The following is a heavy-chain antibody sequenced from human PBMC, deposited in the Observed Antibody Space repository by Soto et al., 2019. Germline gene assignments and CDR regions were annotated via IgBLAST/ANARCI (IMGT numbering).Heavy chain of an antibody. Sequence: SETLSLTCTVSGGSISSSSYYWGWIRQPPGKGLEWIGSIYYSGSTYYNPSLKSRVTISVDTSKNQFSLKLSSVTAADTAVYYCARHVRTDQPAVYYYYYGMDVWGQGTTVTVSS. CDR1: GGSISSSSYY. D-gene: IGHD3-10*02. J-gene: IGHJ6*02. CDR3: ARHVRTDQPAVYYYYYGMDV. CDR2: IYYSGST. V-gene: IGHV4-39*01.